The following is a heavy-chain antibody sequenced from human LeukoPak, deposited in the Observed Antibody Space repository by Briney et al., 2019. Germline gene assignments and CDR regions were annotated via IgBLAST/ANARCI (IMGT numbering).Heavy chain of an antibody. Sequence: ASVKVSCKASGYTFTGYYMHWVRQTPGQALEWMGWINPTWGCTNNPHKFHGRHTQARDTSISAPYLERARLRSDDRAVYYCARHMGDLIDYWGQGTLVTVSS. V-gene: IGHV1-2*02. J-gene: IGHJ4*02. CDR1: GYTFTGYY. CDR2: INPTWGCT. CDR3: ARHMGDLIDY. D-gene: IGHD2-21*02.